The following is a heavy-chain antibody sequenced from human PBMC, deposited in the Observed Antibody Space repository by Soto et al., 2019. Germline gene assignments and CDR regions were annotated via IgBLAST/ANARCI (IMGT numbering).Heavy chain of an antibody. CDR3: ARDRLQNLYYFDY. Sequence: GGSLRLSCAASGFTFSSYGMHWVRQAPGKGLEWVAVIWYDGSNKYYADSVKGRFTISRDNSKNTLYLQMNSLRAEDTAVYYCARDRLQNLYYFDYCGQGTLFPVSS. J-gene: IGHJ4*02. D-gene: IGHD6-25*01. CDR2: IWYDGSNK. CDR1: GFTFSSYG. V-gene: IGHV3-33*01.